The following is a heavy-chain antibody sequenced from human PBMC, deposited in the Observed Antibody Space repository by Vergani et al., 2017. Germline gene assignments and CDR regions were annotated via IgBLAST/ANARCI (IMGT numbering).Heavy chain of an antibody. D-gene: IGHD2-2*01. Sequence: QVQLVQSGAEVKKPGSSVKVSCKASGGTFSNYAISWVRQAPGQGLEWMGGIIPIFGTTNYAQKFQGRVTITADESTTTAYIEVRSLRSDDTAAYYCAKSIVVVPSTMLGWLDPWGQGTLVTVSS. CDR1: GGTFSNYA. V-gene: IGHV1-69*19. CDR3: AKSIVVVPSTMLGWLDP. J-gene: IGHJ5*02. CDR2: IIPIFGTT.